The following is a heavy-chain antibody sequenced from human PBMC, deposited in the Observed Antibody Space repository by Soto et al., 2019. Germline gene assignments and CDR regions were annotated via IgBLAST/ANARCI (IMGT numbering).Heavy chain of an antibody. CDR1: GYTFTSYD. CDR2: MNPNSGST. D-gene: IGHD2-2*01. J-gene: IGHJ6*02. CDR3: ARGRGFCSSTSCHPGGYYYGMDV. V-gene: IGHV1-8*01. Sequence: ASVKVSCKASGYTFTSYDINWVRQATGQGLEWMGWMNPNSGSTGYAQKFQGRVTMTRNASISTAYMELSSLRSEDTAVYYCARGRGFCSSTSCHPGGYYYGMDVWGQGTTVTVSS.